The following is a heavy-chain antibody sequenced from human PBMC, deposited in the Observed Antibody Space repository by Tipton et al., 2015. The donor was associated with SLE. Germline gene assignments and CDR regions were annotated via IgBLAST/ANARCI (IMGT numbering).Heavy chain of an antibody. D-gene: IGHD1-1*01. CDR3: ARGRGGNWNPTTH. Sequence: TLSLTCAVYGGSFSGYYWSWIRQPPGKGLEWIGEINHSGSTNYNPSLKSRVTISVDTSKNQFSLKLSSVTAEDTAVYYCARGRGGNWNPTTHWGQGTLVTVSS. CDR1: GGSFSGYY. V-gene: IGHV4-34*01. J-gene: IGHJ4*02. CDR2: INHSGST.